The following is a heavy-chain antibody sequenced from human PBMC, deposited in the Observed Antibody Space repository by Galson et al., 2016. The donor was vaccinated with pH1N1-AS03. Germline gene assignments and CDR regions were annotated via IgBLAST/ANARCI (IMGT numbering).Heavy chain of an antibody. D-gene: IGHD3-22*01. V-gene: IGHV1-2*02. Sequence: SVKVSCKASGYTFTGYYMHWVRQAPGQGPEWMGWINPNSGGTNYAQKFQGRVTMTRDTSISTAYMELSRMRSGDTDVYYCARSRPAFDSSGYYYDYWGQGTLVTVSS. CDR3: ARSRPAFDSSGYYYDY. CDR2: INPNSGGT. J-gene: IGHJ4*02. CDR1: GYTFTGYY.